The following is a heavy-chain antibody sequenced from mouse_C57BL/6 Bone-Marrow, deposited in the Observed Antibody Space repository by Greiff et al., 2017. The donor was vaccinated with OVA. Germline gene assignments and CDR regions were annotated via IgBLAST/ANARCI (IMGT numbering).Heavy chain of an antibody. Sequence: VQLKQSGPVLVKPGASVKMSCKASGYTFTDYYMNWVKQSHGKSLEWIGVINPCNGGTSYNQKFKGKATLTVDKSSSTAYMELNSLTSEDSAVYYCARDEAYDPDYWGQGTTLTVSS. V-gene: IGHV1-19*01. D-gene: IGHD2-3*01. CDR3: ARDEAYDPDY. J-gene: IGHJ2*01. CDR2: INPCNGGT. CDR1: GYTFTDYY.